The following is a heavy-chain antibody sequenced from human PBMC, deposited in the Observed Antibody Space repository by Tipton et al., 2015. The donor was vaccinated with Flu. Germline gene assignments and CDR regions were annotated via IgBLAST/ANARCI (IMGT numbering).Heavy chain of an antibody. J-gene: IGHJ4*02. CDR3: AREPLAVADY. V-gene: IGHV4-39*07. CDR1: GGSISSSSYY. CDR2: IYYSGST. Sequence: TLSPTCTVSGGSISSSSYYWGWIRQPPGKGLEWIGSIYYSGSTYYNPSLKSRVTISVDTSKNQFSLKLSSVTAADTAVYYCAREPLAVADYWGQGTLVTVSS. D-gene: IGHD6-19*01.